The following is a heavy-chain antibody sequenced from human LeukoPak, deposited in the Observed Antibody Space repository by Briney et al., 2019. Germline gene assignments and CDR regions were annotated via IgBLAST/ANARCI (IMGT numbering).Heavy chain of an antibody. D-gene: IGHD2-2*01. CDR3: AKDKYCSSTSCCEMGAADY. CDR2: IYSGGST. V-gene: IGHV3-53*05. J-gene: IGHJ4*02. Sequence: GGSLRLSCAASGFTVSSNYMSWVRQAPGKGLEWVSVIYSGGSTYYADSVKGRFTISRDNSKNTLYLQMNSLRAEDTALYYCAKDKYCSSTSCCEMGAADYWGQGTLVTVSS. CDR1: GFTVSSNY.